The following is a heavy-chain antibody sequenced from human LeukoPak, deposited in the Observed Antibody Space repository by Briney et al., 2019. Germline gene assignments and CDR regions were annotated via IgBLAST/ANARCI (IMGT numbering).Heavy chain of an antibody. V-gene: IGHV3-11*06. Sequence: PGGSLRLSCAASGFTFSDYYMSWIRQAPGKGLEWVSYISSSSSCTNYADSVKGRFTISRDNAKNSLYLQMNSLRAEDTAVYYCARDRYCSGGSCYGYYYYYGTDVWGKGTTVTVSS. J-gene: IGHJ6*04. CDR1: GFTFSDYY. CDR2: ISSSSSCT. CDR3: ARDRYCSGGSCYGYYYYYGTDV. D-gene: IGHD2-15*01.